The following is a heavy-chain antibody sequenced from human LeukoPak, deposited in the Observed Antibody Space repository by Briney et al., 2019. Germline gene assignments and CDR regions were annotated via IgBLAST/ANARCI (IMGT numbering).Heavy chain of an antibody. D-gene: IGHD2-2*01. CDR3: ARGGEDIVVVPAARYNWFDP. J-gene: IGHJ5*02. Sequence: SETLSLTCGVHGGSVSGYYWNWIRQPPGKGLEWIGEINHSGSTNYNPSLKSRVTISVDTSKNQFSLKLSSVTAADTAVYYCARGGEDIVVVPAARYNWFDPWGQGTLVTVSS. CDR2: INHSGST. V-gene: IGHV4-34*01. CDR1: GGSVSGYY.